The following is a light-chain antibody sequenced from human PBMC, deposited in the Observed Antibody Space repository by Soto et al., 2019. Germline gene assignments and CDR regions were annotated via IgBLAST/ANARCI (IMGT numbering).Light chain of an antibody. V-gene: IGKV3-11*01. CDR1: QSVSSY. J-gene: IGKJ3*01. CDR3: QQRSNWPPFT. Sequence: DIVLTQSPATLSLSTGERATLSCRASQSVSSYLAWYQQKPGQAPRLLIYDASNRATGITARFSASGPGTKVSLTISSLGPEDFAVYYCQQRSNWPPFTFGSGTKVDIK. CDR2: DAS.